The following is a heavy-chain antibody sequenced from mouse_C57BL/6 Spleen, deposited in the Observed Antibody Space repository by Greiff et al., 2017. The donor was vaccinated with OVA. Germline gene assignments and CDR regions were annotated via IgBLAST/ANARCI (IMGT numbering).Heavy chain of an antibody. J-gene: IGHJ1*03. Sequence: QVQLQQPGAELVKPGASVKLSCKASGYTLTSYWMQWVKQRPGQGLEWIGEIDPSDSYTNYNQKFKGKATLTVDTSSSTAYMQLSSLTSEDSAVYYCARLDGYFDVWGTGTTVTVSS. V-gene: IGHV1-50*01. CDR1: GYTLTSYW. CDR3: ARLDGYFDV. CDR2: IDPSDSYT.